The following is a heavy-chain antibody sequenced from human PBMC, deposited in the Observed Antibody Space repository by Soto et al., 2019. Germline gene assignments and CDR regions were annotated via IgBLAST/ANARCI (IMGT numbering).Heavy chain of an antibody. J-gene: IGHJ6*02. CDR1: GGSISSGGYY. Sequence: QVQLQESGPGLVKPSQTLSLTCTVSGGSISSGGYYWSWIRQHPGKGLEWIGYIYYSGSTYYNPSLKSRVTISVDTSKNQFSLKLSSVTAADTAVYYCARDEFADYGDVYYYYGMDVWGQGTTVTVSS. D-gene: IGHD4-17*01. CDR3: ARDEFADYGDVYYYYGMDV. V-gene: IGHV4-31*03. CDR2: IYYSGST.